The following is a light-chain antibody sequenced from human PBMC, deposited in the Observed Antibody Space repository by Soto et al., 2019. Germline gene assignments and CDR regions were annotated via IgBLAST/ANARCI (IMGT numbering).Light chain of an antibody. CDR1: QSVSSN. J-gene: IGKJ5*01. Sequence: EIVTTQSPATLSLSPGEISTLSCRASQSVSSNLAWYQQKPGQAPRLLIYGASTRATGIPARFSGSGSGTEFTLTISSLQSEDFAVYYCQQYNNWPQTFGQGTRLEIK. V-gene: IGKV3-15*01. CDR2: GAS. CDR3: QQYNNWPQT.